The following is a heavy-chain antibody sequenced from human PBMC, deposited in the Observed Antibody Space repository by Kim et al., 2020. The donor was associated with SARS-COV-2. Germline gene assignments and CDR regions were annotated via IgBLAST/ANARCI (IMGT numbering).Heavy chain of an antibody. Sequence: GGSLRLSCAASGFTFSSYAMHWVRQAPGKGLEYVSAISSNGGSTYYANSVKGRFTISRDNSKNTLYLQMGSLRAEDMAVYYCAREGSRFGSYTNDDAFDIWGQGTMVTVSS. V-gene: IGHV3-64*01. CDR2: ISSNGGST. J-gene: IGHJ3*02. CDR1: GFTFSSYA. CDR3: AREGSRFGSYTNDDAFDI. D-gene: IGHD1-26*01.